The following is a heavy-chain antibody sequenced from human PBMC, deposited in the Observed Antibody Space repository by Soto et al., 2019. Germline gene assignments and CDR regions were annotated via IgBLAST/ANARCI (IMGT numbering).Heavy chain of an antibody. CDR3: ARGTYCRGIGCYGGYYSYYDMDV. J-gene: IGHJ6*02. D-gene: IGHD2-15*01. CDR1: GGTFNNFA. CDR2: IIPIFDSP. V-gene: IGHV1-69*06. Sequence: QVQLVQSGAEVKKPGSSVKVSCKASGGTFNNFAINWVRLAPGQGLEGMGGIIPIFDSPNYAQKFKDRVTITADKSTTTAYMELSSLTSDDTAIYYCARGTYCRGIGCYGGYYSYYDMDVWGQGTTVSVSS.